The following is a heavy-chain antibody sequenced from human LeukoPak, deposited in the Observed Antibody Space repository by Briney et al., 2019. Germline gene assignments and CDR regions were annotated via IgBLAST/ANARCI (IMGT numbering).Heavy chain of an antibody. Sequence: PGGSLRLSCAASGFTFSNYAMHWVRQAPGKGLEDGSHQYYADSVKGRFTISRDNSNNTVFLQMNSLRTEDTAVYYCARQRVGYFRSWGQGTLVTVSS. D-gene: IGHD2/OR15-2a*01. CDR2: GSHQ. CDR3: ARQRVGYFRS. CDR1: GFTFSNYA. V-gene: IGHV3-30*01. J-gene: IGHJ5*02.